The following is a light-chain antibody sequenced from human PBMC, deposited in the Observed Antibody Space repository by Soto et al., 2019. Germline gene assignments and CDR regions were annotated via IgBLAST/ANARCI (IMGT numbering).Light chain of an antibody. J-gene: IGLJ1*01. CDR1: SSDVGGYNY. Sequence: QSALTQPASVSKSPGQSITISCTGTSSDVGGYNYVSWYQQHPGKAPKLMIYDVSNRPSGVSNRFSGSKSGNTASLTISGLQAEDEADYYCSSYTSSSTYVFGPGTKLTVL. CDR2: DVS. CDR3: SSYTSSSTYV. V-gene: IGLV2-14*01.